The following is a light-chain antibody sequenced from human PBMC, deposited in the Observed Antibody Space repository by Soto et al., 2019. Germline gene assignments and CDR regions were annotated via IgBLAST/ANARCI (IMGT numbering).Light chain of an antibody. V-gene: IGLV2-18*01. CDR1: GSDIAFYRR. Sequence: QSALTQPPSVSGSPGQSVTISCTVTGSDIAFYRRVSWYQQPPGTAPKLIIYEVNNRPSGVPARFSGSRSGNTASLTISGLQAEDEADYHCSLFVGTTTWVFGGGTKVTVL. CDR2: EVN. J-gene: IGLJ3*02. CDR3: SLFVGTTTWV.